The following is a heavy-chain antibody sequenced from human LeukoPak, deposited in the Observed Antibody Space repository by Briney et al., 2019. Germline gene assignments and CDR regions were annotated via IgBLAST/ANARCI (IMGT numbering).Heavy chain of an antibody. CDR1: GGSTSSYY. Sequence: PSETLSLTCTVSGGSTSSYYWSWIRQPPGKGLEWIGYIYYSGSTNYNPSLKSRVTISVDTSKNQFSLKLSSVTAADTAVYYCATAGYYYDSSGYYLFDYWGQGTLVTVSS. CDR3: ATAGYYYDSSGYYLFDY. D-gene: IGHD3-22*01. J-gene: IGHJ4*02. V-gene: IGHV4-59*12. CDR2: IYYSGST.